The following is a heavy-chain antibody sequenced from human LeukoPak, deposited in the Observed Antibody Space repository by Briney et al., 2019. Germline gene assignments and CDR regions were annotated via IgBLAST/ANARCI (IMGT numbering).Heavy chain of an antibody. CDR3: AREYNSGPKQTDAFDI. Sequence: LGGSLRLSCAASGFTLSNHWMHWVRQAPGKGLVWVSRISGDEIWTSYADSVKGRFFISRDNAKDTLYLQMNSLRTEDTAVYYCAREYNSGPKQTDAFDIWDQGTMVTVSS. V-gene: IGHV3-74*01. CDR1: GFTLSNHW. J-gene: IGHJ3*02. D-gene: IGHD3-22*01. CDR2: ISGDEIWT.